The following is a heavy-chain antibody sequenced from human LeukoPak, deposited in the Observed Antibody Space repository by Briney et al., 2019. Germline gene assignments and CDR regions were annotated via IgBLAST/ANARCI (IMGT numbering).Heavy chain of an antibody. J-gene: IGHJ2*01. CDR1: GFAFKNYW. CDR2: IKKDGSEK. V-gene: IGHV3-7*01. D-gene: IGHD2-2*01. Sequence: PGGSLRLSCAASGFAFKNYWMTWVRQAPGKGLEWVANIKKDGSEKYYVDSVKGRFTISRDNANNSLFLQMNSLRAEDTAVYYCASPFRVVVDVWGRGTLVTVSS. CDR3: ASPFRVVVDV.